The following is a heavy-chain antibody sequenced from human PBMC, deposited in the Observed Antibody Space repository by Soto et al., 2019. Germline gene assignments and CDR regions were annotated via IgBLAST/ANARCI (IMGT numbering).Heavy chain of an antibody. V-gene: IGHV4-34*01. CDR3: ARGGLVGPFDY. J-gene: IGHJ4*02. CDR2: INHSGST. D-gene: IGHD6-19*01. Sequence: ETLSLTCAVYGGSFSGYYWSWIRQPPGKGLEWIGEINHSGSTNYNPSLKSRVTISVDTSKNQFSLKLSSVTAADTAVYYCARGGLVGPFDYWGQGTLVTVSS. CDR1: GGSFSGYY.